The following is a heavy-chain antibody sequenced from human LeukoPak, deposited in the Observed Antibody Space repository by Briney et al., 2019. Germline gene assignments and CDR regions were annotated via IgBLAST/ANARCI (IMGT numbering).Heavy chain of an antibody. J-gene: IGHJ5*02. D-gene: IGHD5-12*01. Sequence: PGGSLRLSCAASGFTFSSYSMNWVRQAPGKGLEWVSYISSGSSTIYYADSVKGRFTISRDNAKNSLYLQMNSLRAEDTAVYYCARDGNRRQWLLFDPWGQGTLVTVSS. CDR1: GFTFSSYS. CDR2: ISSGSSTI. V-gene: IGHV3-48*04. CDR3: ARDGNRRQWLLFDP.